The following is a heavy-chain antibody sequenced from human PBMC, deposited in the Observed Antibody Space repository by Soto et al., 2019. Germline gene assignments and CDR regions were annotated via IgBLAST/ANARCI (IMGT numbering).Heavy chain of an antibody. V-gene: IGHV4-31*03. CDR3: ARLGRSSWFDP. CDR1: GGSISSGGYY. Sequence: QVQLQESGPGLVKPSQTLSLTCTVSGGSISSGGYYWSWIRQHPGKGLEWIGYIYYSGSTYYNPSLKRRVTISVDPSKNQFSLKLSSVTAADTAVYYCARLGRSSWFDPWGQGTLVTVSS. D-gene: IGHD6-13*01. CDR2: IYYSGST. J-gene: IGHJ5*02.